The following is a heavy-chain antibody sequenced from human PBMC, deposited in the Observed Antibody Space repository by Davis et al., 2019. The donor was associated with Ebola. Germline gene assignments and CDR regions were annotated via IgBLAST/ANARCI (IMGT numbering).Heavy chain of an antibody. CDR3: ARFGQLGAFDY. D-gene: IGHD6-6*01. Sequence: ASVKVSCKASGYTFTSYYMHWVRQAPGQGLEWMGWISAYNGNTNYAQKLQGRVTMTTDTSTSTAYMELRSLRSGDTAVYYCARFGQLGAFDYWGQGTLVTVSS. V-gene: IGHV1-18*04. CDR2: ISAYNGNT. J-gene: IGHJ4*02. CDR1: GYTFTSYY.